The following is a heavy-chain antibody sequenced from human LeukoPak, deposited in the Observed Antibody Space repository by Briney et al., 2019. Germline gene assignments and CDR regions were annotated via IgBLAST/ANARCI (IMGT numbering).Heavy chain of an antibody. Sequence: GGSLRLSCAASGFTFSSYAMSWVRQAPGKGLEWVSAISGSGGSTYYADSVKGRFTISRDNSKNTLYLQMNSLRAEDTAVYYCANPGRYSSGWVFSPSFDYWGQGTLVTVSS. CDR2: ISGSGGST. V-gene: IGHV3-23*01. CDR3: ANPGRYSSGWVFSPSFDY. J-gene: IGHJ4*02. D-gene: IGHD6-19*01. CDR1: GFTFSSYA.